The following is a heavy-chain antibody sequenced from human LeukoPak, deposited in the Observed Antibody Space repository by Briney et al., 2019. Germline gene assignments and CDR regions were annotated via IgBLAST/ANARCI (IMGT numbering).Heavy chain of an antibody. CDR2: IKQDGSEK. CDR3: ARELGKSCSSTSCYLYAFDI. CDR1: GFTFSSYW. J-gene: IGHJ3*02. Sequence: GGSLRLSCAASGFTFSSYWMSWVRQAPGKGLEWVANIKQDGSEKYYVDSVKGRFTISRDNAENSLYLQMNSLRAEDTAVYYCARELGKSCSSTSCYLYAFDIWGQGTMVTVSS. V-gene: IGHV3-7*01. D-gene: IGHD2-2*01.